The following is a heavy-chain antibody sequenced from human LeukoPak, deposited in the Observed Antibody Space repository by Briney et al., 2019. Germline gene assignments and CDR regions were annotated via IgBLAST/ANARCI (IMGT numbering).Heavy chain of an antibody. V-gene: IGHV5-51*01. CDR2: IYPGDSDT. D-gene: IGHD1-1*01. Sequence: GGALKISCQGSGYIFTSYWIGGGRQLPGKGLEGMGIIYPGDSDTRYSPSFQGQVTISADKSISTAYLQWSSLKASDTAMYYCARQSGNWMDFDYWGQGTLVTVSS. J-gene: IGHJ4*02. CDR1: GYIFTSYW. CDR3: ARQSGNWMDFDY.